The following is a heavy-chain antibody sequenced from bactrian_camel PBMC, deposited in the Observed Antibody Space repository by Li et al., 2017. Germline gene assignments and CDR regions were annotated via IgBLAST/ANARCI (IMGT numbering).Heavy chain of an antibody. Sequence: VQLVESGGGLVQPGGSLRLSCAASGFTFSDYYMSWVRQAPGKGLEWVSAINSGGGSTYYADSVKGRFTISRDNAKNTLYLHLNSQRTEDKAMYYCANSRERYSDYVHVYWGQGTQVTVS. CDR2: INSGGGST. CDR3: ANSRERYSDYVHVY. D-gene: IGHD4*01. J-gene: IGHJ4*01. V-gene: IGHV3S40*01. CDR1: GFTFSDYY.